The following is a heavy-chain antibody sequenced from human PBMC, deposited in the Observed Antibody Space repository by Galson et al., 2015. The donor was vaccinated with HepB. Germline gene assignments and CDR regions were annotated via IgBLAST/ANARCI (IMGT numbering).Heavy chain of an antibody. V-gene: IGHV3-30*18. CDR3: AKSTYMTTVVDYYYGMDV. CDR1: GFTFSSYG. Sequence: SLRLSCAASGFTFSSYGMHWVRQAPGKGLEWVAVISYDGSNKYYADSVKGRFTISRDNSKNTLYLQMNSLRAEDTAVYYCAKSTYMTTVVDYYYGMDVWGQGTTVTVSS. CDR2: ISYDGSNK. J-gene: IGHJ6*02. D-gene: IGHD4-23*01.